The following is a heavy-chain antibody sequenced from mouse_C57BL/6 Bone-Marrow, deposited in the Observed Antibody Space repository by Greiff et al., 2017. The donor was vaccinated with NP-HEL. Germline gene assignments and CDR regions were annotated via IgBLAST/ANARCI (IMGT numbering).Heavy chain of an antibody. CDR2: ISSGSSTI. Sequence: EVQVEESGGGLVKPGGSLKLSCAASGFTFSDYGMHWVRQAPEKGLEWVAYISSGSSTIYYADTVKGRVTLSRDNAKNTLFLQMTSLRSEDTAMYYCARRYRGLYYYAMDYWGRGTSVTVSA. V-gene: IGHV5-17*01. D-gene: IGHD2-12*01. J-gene: IGHJ4*01. CDR1: GFTFSDYG. CDR3: ARRYRGLYYYAMDY.